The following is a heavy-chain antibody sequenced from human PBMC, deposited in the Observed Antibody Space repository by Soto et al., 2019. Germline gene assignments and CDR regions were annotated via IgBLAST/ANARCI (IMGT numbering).Heavy chain of an antibody. CDR3: ARHGFYGDYSSNYFDP. V-gene: IGHV5-51*01. CDR1: GYSFTNYW. D-gene: IGHD4-17*01. CDR2: IYPSDSDT. Sequence: PGESQKISCQGSGYSFTNYWIAWVRQMPGKGLEYMGIIYPSDSDTRYSPSFQGQVTISADKSISTAYLQWSSLKASDTAIYYCARHGFYGDYSSNYFDPWGQGTLVTVSS. J-gene: IGHJ5*02.